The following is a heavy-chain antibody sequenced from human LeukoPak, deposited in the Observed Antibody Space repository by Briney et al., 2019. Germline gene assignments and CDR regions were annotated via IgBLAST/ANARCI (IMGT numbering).Heavy chain of an antibody. CDR1: GASVSSDGYY. CDR3: ARRGGSGRSFDY. D-gene: IGHD3-10*01. J-gene: IGHJ4*02. V-gene: IGHV4-61*08. CDR2: IYYSGST. Sequence: PSETLSLTCTVSGASVSSDGYYWSWLRHPPGKGLDWIGYIYYSGSTNYNPSLKSRVTISVDTAKNQFSLKVSSVTAADTAVYYCARRGGSGRSFDYWGQGTLVTVSS.